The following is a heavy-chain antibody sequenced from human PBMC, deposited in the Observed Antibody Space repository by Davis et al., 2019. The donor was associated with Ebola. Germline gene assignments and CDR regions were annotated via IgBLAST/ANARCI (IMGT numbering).Heavy chain of an antibody. Sequence: PSETLSLTCTVSGGSISSGGYYWSWIRQHPGKGLEWIGYIYYSGSTYYNPSLKSRVTISVDTSKNQFSLKLSSVTAADTAVYYCARGRWGLSGFWFDPWSQGTLVTVSS. CDR3: ARGRWGLSGFWFDP. D-gene: IGHD2-21*01. CDR2: IYYSGST. V-gene: IGHV4-31*03. CDR1: GGSISSGGYY. J-gene: IGHJ5*02.